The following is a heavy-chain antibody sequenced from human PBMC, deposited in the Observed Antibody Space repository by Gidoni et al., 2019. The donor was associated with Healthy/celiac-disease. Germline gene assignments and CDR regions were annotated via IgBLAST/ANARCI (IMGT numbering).Heavy chain of an antibody. J-gene: IGHJ6*02. Sequence: QVQLVQSGAEVKKPGSSEKVSCKASGGTFSSYAISWVRQAPGQGLEWMGRISPILGIANYEQKCQGRVTITADKSTSTAYMGLSSLRSEDTAVYYCARARITMVRGVELYYYYGMDVWGQGTTVTVSS. CDR1: GGTFSSYA. D-gene: IGHD3-10*01. V-gene: IGHV1-69*04. CDR2: ISPILGIA. CDR3: ARARITMVRGVELYYYYGMDV.